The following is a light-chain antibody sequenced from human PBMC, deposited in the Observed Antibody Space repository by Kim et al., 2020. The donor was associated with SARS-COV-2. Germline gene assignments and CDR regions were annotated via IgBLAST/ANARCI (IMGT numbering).Light chain of an antibody. Sequence: PEQSITITCSDIADYKYVSWYRQHPGKGPKLIIYDVTNRPSGVSSRFSGSKSGNTASLTISVLQPEDEAHYYCSSYATITSLALVFGPGTKVTVL. V-gene: IGLV2-14*03. CDR2: DVT. J-gene: IGLJ1*01. CDR1: DIADYKY. CDR3: SSYATITSLALV.